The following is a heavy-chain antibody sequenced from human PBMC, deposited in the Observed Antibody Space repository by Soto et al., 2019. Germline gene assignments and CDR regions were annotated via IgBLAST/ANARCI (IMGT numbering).Heavy chain of an antibody. J-gene: IGHJ6*02. D-gene: IGHD2-2*01. Sequence: QVQLVQSGAEVKKPGSSVKVSCKASGGTFSSYAISWVRQAPGQGLEGMGGIIPISGTANYAQNFQGRVTITADESTSTAYMELSSLRSEDTAVYYCARSQGSSSSLEIYYYYYYGMDVWGQGTMVTVSS. CDR3: ARSQGSSSSLEIYYYYYYGMDV. V-gene: IGHV1-69*01. CDR1: GGTFSSYA. CDR2: IIPISGTA.